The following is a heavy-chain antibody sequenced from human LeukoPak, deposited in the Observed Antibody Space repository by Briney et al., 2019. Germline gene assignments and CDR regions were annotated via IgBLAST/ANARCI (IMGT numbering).Heavy chain of an antibody. CDR3: AKQGWLAGPFAY. V-gene: IGHV3-23*01. CDR1: GFTFSSYA. J-gene: IGHJ4*02. Sequence: GASLRLSCAASGFTFSSYAMSWVRQAPGKGLEWVSAISGSGGSTYYADSVKGRFTISRDNSKNTPYLQMNSLRAEDTAVYYCAKQGWLAGPFAYWGQGTLVTVSS. CDR2: ISGSGGST. D-gene: IGHD6-19*01.